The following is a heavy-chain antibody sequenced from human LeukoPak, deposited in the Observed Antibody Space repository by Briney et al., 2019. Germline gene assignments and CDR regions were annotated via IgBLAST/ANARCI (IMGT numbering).Heavy chain of an antibody. Sequence: PGGSLRLSCAASGFTFSSYAMHWVRQAPGKGLEWVAVISYDGSNKYYADSVKGRFTISRDNSKNTLYLQMNSLRAEDTAVYYCARVSRLYFDYPDYYYGMDV. CDR2: ISYDGSNK. CDR3: ARVSRLYFDYPDYYYGMDV. D-gene: IGHD3-9*01. J-gene: IGHJ6*01. CDR1: GFTFSSYA. V-gene: IGHV3-30-3*01.